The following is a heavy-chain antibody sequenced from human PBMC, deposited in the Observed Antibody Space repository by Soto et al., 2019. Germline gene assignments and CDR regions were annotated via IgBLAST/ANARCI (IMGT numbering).Heavy chain of an antibody. V-gene: IGHV1-69*01. CDR2: IIPMFETV. Sequence: QEQLLQSGAEVRKPGSSVKVSCKASGGTFDNYAVSWVRQAPGQGLEWMGGIIPMFETVNYAQRFQGRLTLAADESTSTASMELTSLTSADTAIYFCARGLRTGNYGMDVWGQGTTVTVSS. CDR1: GGTFDNYA. D-gene: IGHD2-15*01. CDR3: ARGLRTGNYGMDV. J-gene: IGHJ6*02.